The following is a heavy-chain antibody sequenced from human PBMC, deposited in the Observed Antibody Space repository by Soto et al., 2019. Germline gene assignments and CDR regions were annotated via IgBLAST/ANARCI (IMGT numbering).Heavy chain of an antibody. CDR2: ISWNSGSI. CDR3: AKAPLSDRPSSGIQYYFDY. J-gene: IGHJ4*02. D-gene: IGHD3-22*01. CDR1: GFTFDDYA. V-gene: IGHV3-9*01. Sequence: GGSLRLSCAASGFTFDDYAMHWVRQAPGKGLEWVSGISWNSGSIGYADSVKGRFTISRDNAKNSLYLQMNSLRAEDTALYYCAKAPLSDRPSSGIQYYFDYWGQGTLVTVSS.